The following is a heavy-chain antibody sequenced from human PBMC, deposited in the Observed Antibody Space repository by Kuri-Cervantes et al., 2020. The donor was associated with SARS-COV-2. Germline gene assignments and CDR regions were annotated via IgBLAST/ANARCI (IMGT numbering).Heavy chain of an antibody. CDR3: ARGPDITIFGVVTDY. CDR2: INSDGSST. CDR1: GFTFSSYW. J-gene: IGHJ4*02. Sequence: GGSLRLSCAASGFTFSSYWMHWVRQAPGKGLVWVSRINSDGSSTSYADSVKGRFTISRDNAKNTLYLQMNSLRAEDTAVYYCARGPDITIFGVVTDYWGQGTLVTVSS. V-gene: IGHV3-74*01. D-gene: IGHD3-3*01.